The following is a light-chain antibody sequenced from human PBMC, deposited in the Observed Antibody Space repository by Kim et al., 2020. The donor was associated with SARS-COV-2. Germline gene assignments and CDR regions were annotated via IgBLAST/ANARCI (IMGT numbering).Light chain of an antibody. V-gene: IGLV2-23*02. CDR1: SSDVGGYNY. CDR3: CSYAGSSTGI. J-gene: IGLJ2*01. Sequence: QSALTQPASVSGSPGQSITISCTGTSSDVGGYNYVTWYQQHPGKAPKLMIYEVSKRPSGVSSRFSGSKAGNTASLTISGLQAEDEADYYCCSYAGSSTGIFGGGTQLTVL. CDR2: EVS.